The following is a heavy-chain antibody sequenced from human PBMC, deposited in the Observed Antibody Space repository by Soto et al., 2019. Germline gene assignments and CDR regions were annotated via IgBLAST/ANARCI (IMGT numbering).Heavy chain of an antibody. CDR1: GLTFSRHW. CDR3: ARDLPPAARGGFDL. Sequence: GGSLRLSCAASGLTFSRHWMSWVRQAPGMGLEWVANISASGNTIRYADSVKGRFTISRDNTKNSLFLQMNSLRAEDTAVYYCARDLPPAARGGFDLWGHGALVTVSS. J-gene: IGHJ4*01. CDR2: ISASGNTI. V-gene: IGHV3-48*04. D-gene: IGHD6-6*01.